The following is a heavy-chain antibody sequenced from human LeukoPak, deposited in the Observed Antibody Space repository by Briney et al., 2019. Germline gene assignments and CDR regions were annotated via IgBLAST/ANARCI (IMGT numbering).Heavy chain of an antibody. D-gene: IGHD2-8*01. J-gene: IGHJ6*02. CDR1: GFTFSSYA. CDR2: ISYDGSNK. Sequence: GRSLRLSCAASGFTFSSYAMHWVRQAPGKGLEWVAVISYDGSNKYYADSVKGRFTISRDNSKNTLYLQMNSLRAEDTAVYYCARALLTSYYYGMTSGAKGPRSPSP. V-gene: IGHV3-30-3*01. CDR3: ARALLTSYYYGMTS.